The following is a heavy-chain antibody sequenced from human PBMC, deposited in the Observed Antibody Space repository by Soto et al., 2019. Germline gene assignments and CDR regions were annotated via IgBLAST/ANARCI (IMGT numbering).Heavy chain of an antibody. CDR2: INHSGST. D-gene: IGHD7-27*01. J-gene: IGHJ4*02. Sequence: TSETLSLTCAVYGGSFSGYYWNWIRQPPGKGLEWIGEINHSGSTNYNPSLKSRVTISVDTSKNQFSLKLSSVTAADTAVYYCARGWGRIFDYWGQGTLVT. CDR3: ARGWGRIFDY. V-gene: IGHV4-34*01. CDR1: GGSFSGYY.